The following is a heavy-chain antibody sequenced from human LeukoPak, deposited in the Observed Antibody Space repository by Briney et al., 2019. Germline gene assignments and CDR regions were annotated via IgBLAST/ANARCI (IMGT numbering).Heavy chain of an antibody. Sequence: PWETLSLTCSVSGASTTSYSWSWIRQPPGKGLEWIGYIYHSGSTYYNPSLKSRVTISVDRSKNQFSLKLSSVTAADTAVYYCARVYDSSGYSDYFDYWGQGTLVTVSS. CDR1: GASTTSYS. D-gene: IGHD3-22*01. V-gene: IGHV4-30-2*01. CDR2: IYHSGST. CDR3: ARVYDSSGYSDYFDY. J-gene: IGHJ4*02.